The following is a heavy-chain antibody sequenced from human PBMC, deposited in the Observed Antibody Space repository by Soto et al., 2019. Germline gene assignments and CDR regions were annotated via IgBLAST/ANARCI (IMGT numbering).Heavy chain of an antibody. CDR3: ARVSTRRGSGYDYYYYYYYMDV. CDR2: ISSSGSTI. CDR1: GFTFSDYY. J-gene: IGHJ6*03. V-gene: IGHV3-11*01. Sequence: GGSLRLSCAASGFTFSDYYMSWIRQAPGKGLEWVSYISSSGSTIYYADSVKGRFTISRDNAKNSLYLQMNSLRAEDTAVYYCARVSTRRGSGYDYYYYYYYMDVWGKGTTVTVSS. D-gene: IGHD5-12*01.